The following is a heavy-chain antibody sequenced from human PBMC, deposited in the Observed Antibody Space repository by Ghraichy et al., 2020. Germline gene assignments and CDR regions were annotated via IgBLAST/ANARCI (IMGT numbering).Heavy chain of an antibody. Sequence: GGSLRLSCAASGFTFSSYAMSWVRQAPGKGLEWVSAISGSGGSTYYADSVKGRFTISRDNSKNTLYLQMNSLRAEDTAVYYCAKAYSGYDSFYYYGMDVWGQGTTVTVSS. CDR1: GFTFSSYA. D-gene: IGHD5-12*01. V-gene: IGHV3-23*01. J-gene: IGHJ6*02. CDR2: ISGSGGST. CDR3: AKAYSGYDSFYYYGMDV.